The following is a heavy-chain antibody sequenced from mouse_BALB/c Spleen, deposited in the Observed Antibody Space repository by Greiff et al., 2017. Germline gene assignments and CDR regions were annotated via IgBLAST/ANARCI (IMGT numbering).Heavy chain of an antibody. D-gene: IGHD2-14*01. CDR2: IWSGGST. V-gene: IGHV2-2*02. J-gene: IGHJ4*01. CDR3: ARNWGVRRDYAMDY. CDR1: GFSLTSYG. Sequence: VQLQESGPGLVQPSQSLSITCTVSGFSLTSYGVHWVRQSPGKGLEWLGVIWSGGSTDYNAAFISRLSISKDNSKSQVFFKMNSLQANDTAIYYCARNWGVRRDYAMDYWGQGTSVTVSS.